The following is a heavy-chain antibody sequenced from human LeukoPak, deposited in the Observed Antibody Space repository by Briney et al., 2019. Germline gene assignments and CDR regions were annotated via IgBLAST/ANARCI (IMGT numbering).Heavy chain of an antibody. CDR3: ARLYSSSWIDYFDF. CDR1: GYTLNTYG. J-gene: IGHJ4*02. V-gene: IGHV1-18*01. D-gene: IGHD6-13*01. Sequence: ASVKVTFTASGYTLNTYGITWVRQAPGQGLEWMGWSTAYSGNTYYGQKFQGRVTMTTDTSTNTAYMEVKSLTSDDTAVYYCARLYSSSWIDYFDFWGRGTLVTVSS. CDR2: STAYSGNT.